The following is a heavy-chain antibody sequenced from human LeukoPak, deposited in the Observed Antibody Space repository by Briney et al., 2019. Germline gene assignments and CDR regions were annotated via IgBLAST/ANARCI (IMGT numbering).Heavy chain of an antibody. CDR1: GGSISSGGYY. J-gene: IGHJ3*02. CDR3: ARDTMTTPQRAFDI. D-gene: IGHD4-17*01. CDR2: IYYSGST. Sequence: PSETLSLTCTVSGGSISSGGYYWSWIRQPPGKGLEWIGYIYYSGSTNYNPSLKSRVTISVDTSKNQFSLKLSSVTAADTAVYYCARDTMTTPQRAFDIWGQGTMVTVSS. V-gene: IGHV4-61*08.